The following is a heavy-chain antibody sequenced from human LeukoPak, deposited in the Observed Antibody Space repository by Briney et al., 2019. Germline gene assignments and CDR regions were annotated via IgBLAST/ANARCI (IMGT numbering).Heavy chain of an antibody. Sequence: GASVKVSCKASGYTFTGNFMHWVRQAPGQGLEWMGWINTNTGNPTYAQGFTGRFVFSLDTSVSTAYLQISSLKAEDTAVYYCARDNTGGSIGVVTTYYYYMDVWGKGTTVTVSS. D-gene: IGHD3-3*01. J-gene: IGHJ6*03. CDR1: GYTFTGNF. CDR3: ARDNTGGSIGVVTTYYYYMDV. CDR2: INTNTGNP. V-gene: IGHV7-4-1*02.